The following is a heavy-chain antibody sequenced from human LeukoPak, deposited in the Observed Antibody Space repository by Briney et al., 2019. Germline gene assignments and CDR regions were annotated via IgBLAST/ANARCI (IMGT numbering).Heavy chain of an antibody. D-gene: IGHD2-21*02. CDR2: INPKSGVT. CDR3: ARDNREVRGGDCFDV. J-gene: IGHJ6*04. Sequence: ASVKVSCKASGYTFTGYYMHWVRQAPGQGLEWMGWINPKSGVTNYAQKFRGRITMTRDTSITTAYMELSRLRSDDTAVYYCARDNREVRGGDCFDVWGKGTTVTVSS. V-gene: IGHV1-2*02. CDR1: GYTFTGYY.